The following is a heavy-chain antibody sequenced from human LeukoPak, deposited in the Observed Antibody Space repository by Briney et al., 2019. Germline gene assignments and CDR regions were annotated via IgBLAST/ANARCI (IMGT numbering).Heavy chain of an antibody. J-gene: IGHJ4*02. D-gene: IGHD6-19*01. CDR1: GYTFTSSG. CDR3: ARETSSGSCDY. V-gene: IGHV1-18*01. CDR2: ISAYNGTT. Sequence: ASVNVSCKASGYTFTSSGISWVRQAPGEGLEWMGWISAYNGTTKYVQKFQGRVTMTTDTSTSTAYMELRSLRSDDTAVYYCARETSSGSCDYWGQGTLVTVSS.